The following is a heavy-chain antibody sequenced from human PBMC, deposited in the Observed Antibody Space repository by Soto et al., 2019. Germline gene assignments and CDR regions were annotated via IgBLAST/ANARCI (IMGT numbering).Heavy chain of an antibody. CDR3: ARVYTAMEIHWYFDL. J-gene: IGHJ2*01. Sequence: QVQLVQSGAEVKKPGSSVKVSCKASGGTFSSYAISWVRQAPGQGLEWMGGIIPIFGTANYAQKFQGRVTSAADESTSTAYMELSSLRSEDTAVYYCARVYTAMEIHWYFDLWGRGTLVTVSS. CDR2: IIPIFGTA. D-gene: IGHD5-18*01. CDR1: GGTFSSYA. V-gene: IGHV1-69*01.